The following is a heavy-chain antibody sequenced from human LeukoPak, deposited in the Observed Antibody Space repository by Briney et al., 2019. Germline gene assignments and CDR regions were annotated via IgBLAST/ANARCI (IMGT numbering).Heavy chain of an antibody. CDR3: AENEAFDI. Sequence: GGSLRLSCAASGFTFSSYSMNWVRQAPGKGLEWISYISSSSTTIYYADSVKGRFTISRDNSKNTLYLQMNSLRAEDTAVYYCAENEAFDIWGQGTMVTVSS. D-gene: IGHD1-1*01. V-gene: IGHV3-48*01. J-gene: IGHJ3*02. CDR1: GFTFSSYS. CDR2: ISSSSTTI.